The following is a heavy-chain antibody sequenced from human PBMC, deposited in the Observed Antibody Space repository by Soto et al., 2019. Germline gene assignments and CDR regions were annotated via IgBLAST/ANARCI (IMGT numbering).Heavy chain of an antibody. CDR1: GFTFSSYA. CDR3: ARDLALAGNY. J-gene: IGHJ4*02. CDR2: ISSSSSYT. D-gene: IGHD6-19*01. Sequence: PGGSLRLSCAASGFTFSSYAMNWVRQTQEKGLEWVSSISSSSSYTHYADSVKGRFTISRDNANNSLFLQMNSLRAEDTAVYYYARDLALAGNYWGQGALVTVSS. V-gene: IGHV3-21*01.